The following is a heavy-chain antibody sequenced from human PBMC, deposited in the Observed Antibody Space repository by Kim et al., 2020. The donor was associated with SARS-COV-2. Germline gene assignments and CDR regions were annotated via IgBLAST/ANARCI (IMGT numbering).Heavy chain of an antibody. CDR1: GFTFGDYA. Sequence: GGSLRLSCAASGFTFGDYAMHWVRQAPGKGLEWVSGISWNSGSIGYADSVKGRFTISRDNAKNSLYLQMNSLRAEDTAVYYCAKSFLELPFHYCVDYWGQGTLVTVSS. V-gene: IGHV3-9*01. CDR3: AKSFLELPFHYCVDY. D-gene: IGHD1-7*01. CDR2: ISWNSGSI. J-gene: IGHJ4*02.